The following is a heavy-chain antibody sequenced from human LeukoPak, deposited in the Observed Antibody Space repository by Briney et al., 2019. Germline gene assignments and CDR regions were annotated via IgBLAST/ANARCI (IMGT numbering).Heavy chain of an antibody. V-gene: IGHV6-1*01. J-gene: IGHJ1*01. CDR2: IYYRSKSHN. D-gene: IGHD5-12*01. CDR1: GDSVSSNSAA. CDR3: ARVSGSGDDFLDS. Sequence: QTLSLTCAISGDSVSSNSAAWNWIRQSPSRGLEWLGRIYYRSKSHNDYAVSVKSRITINPDTTKNQFSLQLSPLTPEDTAVYYRARVSGSGDDFLDSWGQGILVTVSS.